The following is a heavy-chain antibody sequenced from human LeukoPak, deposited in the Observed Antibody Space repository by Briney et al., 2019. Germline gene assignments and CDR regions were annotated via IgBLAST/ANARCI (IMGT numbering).Heavy chain of an antibody. CDR2: IIPIFGTA. J-gene: IGHJ4*02. V-gene: IGHV1-69*13. CDR1: GGTFSSYA. Sequence: EASVKVSCKASGGTFSSYAISWVRQAPGQGLEWMGGIIPIFGTANYAQKFQGRVTITADESTSTAYMELSSLRSEDTAVYYCAASPDYYDSSGYSYYFDYWGQGTLVTVSS. D-gene: IGHD3-22*01. CDR3: AASPDYYDSSGYSYYFDY.